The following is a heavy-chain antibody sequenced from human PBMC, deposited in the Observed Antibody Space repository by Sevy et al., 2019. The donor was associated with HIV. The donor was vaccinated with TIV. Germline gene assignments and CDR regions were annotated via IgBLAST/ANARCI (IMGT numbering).Heavy chain of an antibody. CDR1: GYTFTIYG. Sequence: ASVKVSCKASGYTFTIYGINWVRQAPGQGLEWMGWISADNGDTNYAQKLQGRVTMTTDTSTTTAYMELRSLRSDDTAVYYCARSDTSGHYYVFDYWGQGTLVTVSS. CDR2: ISADNGDT. CDR3: ARSDTSGHYYVFDY. D-gene: IGHD3-22*01. J-gene: IGHJ4*02. V-gene: IGHV1-18*01.